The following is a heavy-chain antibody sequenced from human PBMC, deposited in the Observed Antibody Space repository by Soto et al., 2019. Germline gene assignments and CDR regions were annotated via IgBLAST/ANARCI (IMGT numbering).Heavy chain of an antibody. CDR3: AKSYSSNWYDYFDY. CDR1: GFTFSTYA. V-gene: IGHV3-23*01. J-gene: IGHJ4*02. CDR2: ISGNGGST. D-gene: IGHD6-13*01. Sequence: EVQLLESGGGLVQPGGSLRLSCAASGFTFSTYAMSWVRQAQGQWLEWVSAISGNGGSTYYADSVKGRFTISRDTSKNTLYLQMNSLRAEDTALYYCAKSYSSNWYDYFDYWGQGTLVTVSS.